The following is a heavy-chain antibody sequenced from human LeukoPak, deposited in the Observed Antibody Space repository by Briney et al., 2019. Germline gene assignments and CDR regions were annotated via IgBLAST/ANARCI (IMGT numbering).Heavy chain of an antibody. Sequence: PSETLSLTCAVSGGSISSGGYSWSWIRQPPGKGLEWIGYIYYNGNTNYNPSLKSRVTVSIDTSKNQFSLKLSSVTAADTAIYYCARETRGYSYGALGPWGQGTLVTVSS. V-gene: IGHV4-61*08. D-gene: IGHD5-18*01. CDR3: ARETRGYSYGALGP. CDR1: GGSISSGGYS. CDR2: IYYNGNT. J-gene: IGHJ5*02.